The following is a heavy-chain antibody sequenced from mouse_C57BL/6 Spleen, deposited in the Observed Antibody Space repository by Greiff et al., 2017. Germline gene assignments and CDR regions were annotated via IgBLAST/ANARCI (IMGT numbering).Heavy chain of an antibody. D-gene: IGHD2-1*01. CDR3: TTEGYGNYYFDY. Sequence: VQLQPSGAELVRPGASVKLSCPASGFNIQDYYMHWVKQRPEQGLEWIGRIDPEDGDPEYAPKFQGKVTMTADTSSTTAYRQLSSLTSEDTAVYYCTTEGYGNYYFDYWGQGTTLTVSS. J-gene: IGHJ2*01. V-gene: IGHV14-1*01. CDR1: GFNIQDYY. CDR2: IDPEDGDP.